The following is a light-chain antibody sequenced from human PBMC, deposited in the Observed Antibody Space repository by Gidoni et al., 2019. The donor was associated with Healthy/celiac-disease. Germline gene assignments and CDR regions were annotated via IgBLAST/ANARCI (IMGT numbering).Light chain of an antibody. Sequence: EIGMTQSPATLSVSPGERATLSCRASQSVSSNLAWYQQEPGQAHRLLIYGAATRATGIPARFSGSGSGTEFTLTISSLQSEHFAVYYCQQYNNWPPWTFGQGTKVEIK. CDR3: QQYNNWPPWT. CDR2: GAA. CDR1: QSVSSN. V-gene: IGKV3-15*01. J-gene: IGKJ1*01.